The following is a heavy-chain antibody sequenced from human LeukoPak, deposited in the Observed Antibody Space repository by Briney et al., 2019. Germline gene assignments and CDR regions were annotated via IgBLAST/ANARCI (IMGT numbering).Heavy chain of an antibody. V-gene: IGHV3-30*18. CDR3: AKDVTIYCSGGRCYFLDY. CDR2: ISYDGSNK. J-gene: IGHJ4*02. D-gene: IGHD2-15*01. CDR1: GFTFSSYG. Sequence: TGGSLRLSCAASGFTFSSYGMHWVRQAPGKGLEWVAVISYDGSNKYYADSVKGRFTISRDNSKNTLYLQMNSLRAEDTAVYYCAKDVTIYCSGGRCYFLDYWGQGTLVTVSS.